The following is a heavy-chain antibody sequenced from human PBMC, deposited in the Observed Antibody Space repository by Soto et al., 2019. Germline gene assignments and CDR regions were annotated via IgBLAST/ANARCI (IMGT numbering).Heavy chain of an antibody. V-gene: IGHV3-53*01. J-gene: IGHJ4*02. CDR1: GFTVSSNY. Sequence: QPGGSLRLSCAASGFTVSSNYMSWVRQAPGKGLEWVSVIYSGGSTYYADSVKGRFTISRDNSKNTLYLQMNSLRAEDTAVYYCARSYGGYDTPFDYWGQGTLVTVSS. D-gene: IGHD5-12*01. CDR3: ARSYGGYDTPFDY. CDR2: IYSGGST.